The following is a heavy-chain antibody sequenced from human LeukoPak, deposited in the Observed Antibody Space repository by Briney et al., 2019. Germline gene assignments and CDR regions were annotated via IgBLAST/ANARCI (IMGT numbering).Heavy chain of an antibody. CDR3: AREGFYYYYMDV. J-gene: IGHJ6*03. V-gene: IGHV3-48*01. CDR2: ISSSSVSI. Sequence: GGSLRLSCAASGFTFSSYSMNWVRQAPGKGLEWLSYISSSSVSIYYADSVKGRFTISRDNAQNSLYLQMNSLRAEDTAVYYCAREGFYYYYMDVWGKGTTVTVSS. CDR1: GFTFSSYS.